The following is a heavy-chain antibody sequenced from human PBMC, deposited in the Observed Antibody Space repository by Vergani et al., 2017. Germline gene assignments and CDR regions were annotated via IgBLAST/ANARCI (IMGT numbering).Heavy chain of an antibody. D-gene: IGHD4-17*01. CDR3: ARGGYGDYQDAFDI. Sequence: EVQLVESGGGLVQPGGSLRLSCAASGFTVSSNYMSWVRQAPGKGLEWVSVIYSGGSTYYADSVKGRFTISRDNSKNTLYLQMNSLRAEDTAVYYCARGGYGDYQDAFDIWGQGTMVTVSS. J-gene: IGHJ3*02. V-gene: IGHV3-66*02. CDR2: IYSGGST. CDR1: GFTVSSNY.